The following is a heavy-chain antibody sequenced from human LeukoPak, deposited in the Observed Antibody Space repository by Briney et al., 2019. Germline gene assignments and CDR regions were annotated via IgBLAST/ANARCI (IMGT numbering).Heavy chain of an antibody. Sequence: GGSLRLSCAASGFTFSSYAIHWVRQAPGKGLEWVAIISYDGSNKYYADSVKGRFTFSRDNSKNTLYLQMHSLRPEDTAMYYCAREGGEMATPFDYWGQGTLVTVSS. CDR2: ISYDGSNK. V-gene: IGHV3-30*04. J-gene: IGHJ4*02. D-gene: IGHD5-24*01. CDR1: GFTFSSYA. CDR3: AREGGEMATPFDY.